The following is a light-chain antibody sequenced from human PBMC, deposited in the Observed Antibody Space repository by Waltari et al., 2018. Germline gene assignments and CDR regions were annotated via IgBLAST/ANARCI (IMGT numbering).Light chain of an antibody. CDR1: QSIGRS. CDR3: HQSSSLPWT. Sequence: EIVLTQSPDFQSVNPKQKVTITCRASQSIGRSLHWYQQKPDQSPKLPIQSASQSISGGPSRFSGSGSGTDFTLTISSLEAEDAAAYYCHQSSSLPWTFGQGTKVEIK. CDR2: SAS. V-gene: IGKV6D-21*02. J-gene: IGKJ1*01.